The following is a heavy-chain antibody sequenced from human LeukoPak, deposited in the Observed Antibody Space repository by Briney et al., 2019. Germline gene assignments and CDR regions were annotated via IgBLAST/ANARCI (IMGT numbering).Heavy chain of an antibody. D-gene: IGHD3-22*01. CDR1: GYTFTSYY. CDR2: INPSGGST. Sequence: ASVKVSCKASGYTFTSYYMHWVRQAPGQGLEWMGIINPSGGSTSYAQKFQGRVTMTRDTSTSTVYMELSSLRSEDTAAYYCARGMAYYYDSSGSLARFDPWGQGTLVTVSS. J-gene: IGHJ5*02. V-gene: IGHV1-46*01. CDR3: ARGMAYYYDSSGSLARFDP.